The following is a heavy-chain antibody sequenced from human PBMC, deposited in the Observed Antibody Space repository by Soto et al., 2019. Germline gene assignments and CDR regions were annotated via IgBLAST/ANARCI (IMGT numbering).Heavy chain of an antibody. D-gene: IGHD6-25*01. CDR2: ISYDGNNK. CDR1: GFTLSTCG. J-gene: IGHJ4*02. Sequence: QVQLVESGGGVVQPGRSLRLSCAASGFTLSTCGMHWVRQAPGKGLEWVGVISYDGNNKYYADSVKGRFTFSRDNSKNTLYLQMNSLRPEDTAVYYAAINVNTAAVSFDYFDSWGQGPLVNESS. V-gene: IGHV3-30*03. CDR3: AINVNTAAVSFDYFDS.